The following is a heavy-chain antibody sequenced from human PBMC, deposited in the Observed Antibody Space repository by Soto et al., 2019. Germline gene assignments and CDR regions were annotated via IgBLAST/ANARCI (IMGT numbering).Heavy chain of an antibody. D-gene: IGHD3-10*01. CDR3: ARYGSGTYYPTTFDY. V-gene: IGHV4-31*03. J-gene: IGHJ4*02. Sequence: LSLTCTVSGGSISSADYYWSWIRQHPGKGLEWIGYIYYSGSTYYNPSLKSRVTISVDTSKNLFSLKLSSVTAADTAVYYCARYGSGTYYPTTFDYSGQGTLVTVSS. CDR1: GGSISSADYY. CDR2: IYYSGST.